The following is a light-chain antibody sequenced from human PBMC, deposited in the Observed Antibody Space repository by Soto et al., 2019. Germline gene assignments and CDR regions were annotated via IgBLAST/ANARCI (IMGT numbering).Light chain of an antibody. V-gene: IGLV2-14*01. J-gene: IGLJ1*01. CDR2: EVS. CDR3: SSYTSSSTLEV. Sequence: QSALTQPASVSGSPGQSITISCTGTSSDVGGYNYVSWYQQHPGKAPKLMIYEVSNRPSGVSNRFSGSKSGNTASLTISGIQAEDEADYYFSSYTSSSTLEVFGTVTKLTVL. CDR1: SSDVGGYNY.